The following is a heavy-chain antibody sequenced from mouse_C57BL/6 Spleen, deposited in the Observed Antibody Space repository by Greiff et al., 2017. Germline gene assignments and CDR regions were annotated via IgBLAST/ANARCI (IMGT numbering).Heavy chain of an antibody. CDR2: INPSSGYT. V-gene: IGHV1-4*01. J-gene: IGHJ2*01. Sequence: VQLQQSGAELARPGASVKMSCKASGYTFTGYTMHWVKQRPGQGLEWIGYINPSSGYTKYNQKFKDKATLTADKSSSTAYMQLSSLTSEDSAVYYCARNMYYFDYWGQGTTLTVSS. CDR1: GYTFTGYT. CDR3: ARNMYYFDY.